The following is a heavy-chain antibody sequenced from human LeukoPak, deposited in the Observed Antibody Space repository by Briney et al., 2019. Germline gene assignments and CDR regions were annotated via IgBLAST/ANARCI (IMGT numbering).Heavy chain of an antibody. V-gene: IGHV3-7*04. CDR1: GFSFTNFW. CDR3: ARGDAFSGDH. CDR2: IHPEGNEK. Sequence: GGSLRLSCAVSGFSFTNFWMSWVRQAPGRGLEWVANIHPEGNEKYHVESVKGRFTISRDNTKNLLFLQMNGLRVEDTAVYYCARGDAFSGDHWGQGTLVTVSS. J-gene: IGHJ4*02.